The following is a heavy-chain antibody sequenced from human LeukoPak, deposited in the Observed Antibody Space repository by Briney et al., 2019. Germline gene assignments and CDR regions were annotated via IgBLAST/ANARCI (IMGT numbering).Heavy chain of an antibody. V-gene: IGHV3-7*04. CDR1: GFSFTNFW. CDR3: ARGDAFSGDH. CDR2: IHPEGNEK. Sequence: GGSLRLSCAVSGFSFTNFWMSWVRQAPGRGLEWVANIHPEGNEKYHVESVKGRFTISRDNTKNLLFLQMNGLRVEDTAVYYCARGDAFSGDHWGQGTLVTVSS. J-gene: IGHJ4*02.